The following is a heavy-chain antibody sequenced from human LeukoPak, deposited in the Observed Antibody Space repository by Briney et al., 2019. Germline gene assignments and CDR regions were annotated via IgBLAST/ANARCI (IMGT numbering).Heavy chain of an antibody. V-gene: IGHV4-31*03. D-gene: IGHD3-22*01. CDR2: IYSSGNT. CDR1: GGSISSTGYY. J-gene: IGHJ4*02. Sequence: SETLSLTCTVSGGSISSTGYYWSWIRQHPGKGLEWIGYIYSSGNTYYNPSLKSRVIIPVDTSKNQFSLKLSSVTAADTAVYYCARSRAYERLFDSWGQGTLVTVSS. CDR3: ARSRAYERLFDS.